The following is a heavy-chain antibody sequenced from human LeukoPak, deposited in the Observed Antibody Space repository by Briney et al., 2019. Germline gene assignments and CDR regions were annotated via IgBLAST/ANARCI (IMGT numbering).Heavy chain of an antibody. Sequence: GGSLRLSCEVSGFRFSGYWMHWVRQAPGKGLVWVSRIQGDERSASYGDSVRGRFTISKDNAKNILYLQMDSLRSDDTAVYYCARTAARRFDYWGQGTLVTVSS. CDR3: ARTAARRFDY. CDR2: IQGDERSA. J-gene: IGHJ4*02. V-gene: IGHV3-74*01. D-gene: IGHD6-6*01. CDR1: GFRFSGYW.